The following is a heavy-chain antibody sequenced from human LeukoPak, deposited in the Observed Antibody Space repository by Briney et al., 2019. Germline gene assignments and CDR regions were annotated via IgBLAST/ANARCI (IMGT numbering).Heavy chain of an antibody. CDR1: GFTFSSYG. V-gene: IGHV3-33*01. J-gene: IGHJ3*02. CDR3: ARARAAVAAYDAFDI. Sequence: PGGSLRLSCAASGFTFSSYGMHWVRQAPGKGLEWVAVIWYDGSNKYYADSVKGRFTISRDNSKNTLYLQMNSLRAEDTAVYYCARARAAVAAYDAFDIWGQGTMVTVSS. D-gene: IGHD6-19*01. CDR2: IWYDGSNK.